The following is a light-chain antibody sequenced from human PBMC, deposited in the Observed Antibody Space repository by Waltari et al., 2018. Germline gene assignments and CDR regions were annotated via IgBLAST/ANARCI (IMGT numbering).Light chain of an antibody. V-gene: IGLV2-14*03. CDR3: SSYTTTYTWV. J-gene: IGLJ3*02. CDR2: EVN. Sequence: QSALTQPASVSGSPGQSITISCTGTNGDIGSSSHVSWYQQHPDKAPRLIIYEVNSRPSGIFYRFSGSKSGNTASLTISGLQAEDEADYYCSSYTTTYTWVFGGGTKLTV. CDR1: NGDIGSSSH.